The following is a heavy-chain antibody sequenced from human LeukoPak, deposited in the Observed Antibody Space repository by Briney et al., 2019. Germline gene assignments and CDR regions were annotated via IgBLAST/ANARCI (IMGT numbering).Heavy chain of an antibody. CDR2: MNPNSGNA. D-gene: IGHD6-19*01. CDR3: AREVGRGDWYGRSFDS. Sequence: EASVTVCCKSSGYTFTSYDIHWVRLATGQGLEWMGWMNPNSGNAGYAQKFQGRVAMTRNTYISTAYMKLSSLRSEDTAVYYCAREVGRGDWYGRSFDSWGQGTLVTVSS. J-gene: IGHJ4*02. CDR1: GYTFTSYD. V-gene: IGHV1-8*01.